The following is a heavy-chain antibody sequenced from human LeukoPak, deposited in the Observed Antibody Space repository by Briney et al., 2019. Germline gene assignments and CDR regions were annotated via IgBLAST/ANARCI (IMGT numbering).Heavy chain of an antibody. V-gene: IGHV1-69*06. J-gene: IGHJ4*02. Sequence: SVKVSCKASGGTFSSYAISWVRQAPGQGLEWMGGIIPIFGTASYAQKFQGRVTITADKSTSTAYMELSSLRSEDTAVYYCASAPMITFGGVIDKAPTLLTYWGQGTLVTVSS. CDR2: IIPIFGTA. D-gene: IGHD3-16*02. CDR1: GGTFSSYA. CDR3: ASAPMITFGGVIDKAPTLLTY.